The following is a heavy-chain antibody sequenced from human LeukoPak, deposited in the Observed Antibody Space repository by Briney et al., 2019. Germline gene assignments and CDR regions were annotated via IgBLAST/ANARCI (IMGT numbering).Heavy chain of an antibody. Sequence: GXSLRLSCAASGFTFSSYSMNWVRQAPGKGLEWVSSISSSSSYIYYADSVKGRFTISRDNAKNSLYLQMNSLRAEDTAVYYCARVEDIVVVPAAIDYWGQGTLVTVSS. CDR2: ISSSSSYI. D-gene: IGHD2-2*01. J-gene: IGHJ4*02. CDR3: ARVEDIVVVPAAIDY. CDR1: GFTFSSYS. V-gene: IGHV3-21*01.